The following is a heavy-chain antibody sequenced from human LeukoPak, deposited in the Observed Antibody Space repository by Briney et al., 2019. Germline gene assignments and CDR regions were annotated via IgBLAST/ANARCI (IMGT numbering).Heavy chain of an antibody. D-gene: IGHD4-17*01. V-gene: IGHV1-24*01. Sequence: GASVKVSCKVSGYTLTELSIHWVRQAPGKGLEWMGGFDPEDGETIYAQKFQGRVTMTEDTYTDTAYMELSSLRSEDTAVYYCATHYGDYVYFQHWGQGTLVTVSS. CDR1: GYTLTELS. CDR3: ATHYGDYVYFQH. CDR2: FDPEDGET. J-gene: IGHJ1*01.